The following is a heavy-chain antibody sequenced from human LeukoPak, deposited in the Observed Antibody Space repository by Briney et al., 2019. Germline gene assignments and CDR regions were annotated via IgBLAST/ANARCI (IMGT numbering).Heavy chain of an antibody. V-gene: IGHV3-21*01. J-gene: IGHJ4*02. D-gene: IGHD1-26*01. Sequence: GGSLRLSCAASGFTFSSYAVSWVRQAPGKGLEWVSSISSSSSYIYYADSVKGRFTISRDNAKNSLYLQMNSLRAEDTAVYYCASPIVGATTIDYWGQGTLVTVSS. CDR3: ASPIVGATTIDY. CDR2: ISSSSSYI. CDR1: GFTFSSYA.